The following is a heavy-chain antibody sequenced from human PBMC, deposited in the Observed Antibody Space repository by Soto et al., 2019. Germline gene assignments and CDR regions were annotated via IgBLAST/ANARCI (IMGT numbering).Heavy chain of an antibody. Sequence: ASVKVSCKASGYTFTNYGISWVRQAPGQGLEWMGWISAYNGNTKYAQKLQGRVTMTTDTSTSTAYMELRSLRSDDTAVYYCARGSQLVPTNWFDPWGQGTLVTVSS. CDR3: ARGSQLVPTNWFDP. CDR1: GYTFTNYG. J-gene: IGHJ5*02. D-gene: IGHD6-13*01. V-gene: IGHV1-18*01. CDR2: ISAYNGNT.